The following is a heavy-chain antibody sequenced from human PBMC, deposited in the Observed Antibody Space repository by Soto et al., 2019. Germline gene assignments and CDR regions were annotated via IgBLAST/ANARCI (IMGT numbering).Heavy chain of an antibody. CDR1: RFTFSSYG. V-gene: IGHV3-30*18. CDR3: AKDRGGDCPDNSCYFGADY. J-gene: IGHJ4*02. Sequence: GGSLRLSCVGSRFTFSSYGMHWVRQAPGKGLECVAVISDTGSSHYYAASVEGRFTISRESSKNTLSLHMDRLRVEDTAVYYCAKDRGGDCPDNSCYFGADYWGQGTPVTVSS. D-gene: IGHD2-2*01. CDR2: ISDTGSSH.